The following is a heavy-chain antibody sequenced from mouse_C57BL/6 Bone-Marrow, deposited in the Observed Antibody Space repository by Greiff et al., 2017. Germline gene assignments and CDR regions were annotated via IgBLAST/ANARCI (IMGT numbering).Heavy chain of an antibody. CDR3: TRPYGNLYAMDY. CDR2: IYPGNSDT. J-gene: IGHJ4*01. V-gene: IGHV1-5*01. Sequence: EVQLQQSGTVLARPGASVKMSCKTSGYTFTSYWMHWVKQRPGQGLEWIGAIYPGNSDTSYNQKFKGKAKLTAVTSASTAYMELSSLTNEDSAVYYCTRPYGNLYAMDYWGQGTSVTVSS. D-gene: IGHD2-1*01. CDR1: GYTFTSYW.